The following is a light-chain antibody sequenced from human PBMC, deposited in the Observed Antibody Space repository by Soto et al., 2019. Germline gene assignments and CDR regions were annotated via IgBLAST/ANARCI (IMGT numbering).Light chain of an antibody. CDR2: GAS. CDR3: QQYGSSLLIT. CDR1: QIVSSSF. J-gene: IGKJ5*01. V-gene: IGKV3-20*01. Sequence: EIVLTQSPGTLSLSPGERTTISCRASQIVSSSFLAWYRQKPVQAPRLLIFGASSRATGILDRFSGSVSGTDFTLTISRLEPEDSAVYYCQQYGSSLLITFGQGTRLEIK.